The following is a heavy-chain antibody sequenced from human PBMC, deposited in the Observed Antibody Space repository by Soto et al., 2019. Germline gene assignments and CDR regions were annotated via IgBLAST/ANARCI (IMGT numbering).Heavy chain of an antibody. Sequence: QVQLQQWGAGLLKPSETLSLTCAVYGGSFSGYYWSWIRQPPGKGLEWIGEINHSGSTNYNPTLKSRVTISVDTSMNQFSMKLSSVTAADTAVYYCARSAGYFPGWGQGTLVTVSS. CDR3: ARSAGYFPG. CDR2: INHSGST. V-gene: IGHV4-34*01. D-gene: IGHD3-9*01. CDR1: GGSFSGYY. J-gene: IGHJ4*02.